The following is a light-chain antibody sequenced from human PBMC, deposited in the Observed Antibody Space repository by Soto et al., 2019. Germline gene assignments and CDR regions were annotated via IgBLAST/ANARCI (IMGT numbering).Light chain of an antibody. CDR2: HNN. J-gene: IGLJ1*01. Sequence: QSVLTQPPCVSAAPGQKVTISCPGSSSTVGGNAVSWYQQLPGTAPRLPTKHNNKPPYSIPAQISASKPGTSDTPGITGCPTADEADYYCGSWDSSLSAYVFGTGTKVTVL. CDR3: GSWDSSLSAYV. V-gene: IGLV1-51*01. CDR1: SSTVGGNA.